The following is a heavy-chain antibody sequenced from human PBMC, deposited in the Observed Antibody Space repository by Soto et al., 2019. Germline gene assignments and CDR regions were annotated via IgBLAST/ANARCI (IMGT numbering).Heavy chain of an antibody. CDR1: GGTFSTYT. CDR2: IIPTLGVA. CDR3: ARENCSRTSCYAI. D-gene: IGHD2-2*01. V-gene: IGHV1-69*02. Sequence: QVQLVQSGAEVKKPGSSVKVSCKASGGTFSTYTITWVRQAPGQGLEWVARIIPTLGVANYAQKFQDRVTITADKSTCTAYMELSSLRSEDTAVYYCARENCSRTSCYAIWGQGTMVTVSS. J-gene: IGHJ3*02.